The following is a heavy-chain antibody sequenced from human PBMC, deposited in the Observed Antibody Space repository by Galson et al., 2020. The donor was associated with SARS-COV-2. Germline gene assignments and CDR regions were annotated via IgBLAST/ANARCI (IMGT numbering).Heavy chain of an antibody. CDR2: IYPGDSDT. V-gene: IGHV5-51*01. Sequence: KLGESLKISCKGSGYSFTSYWIGWVRQIPGKGLEWMGIIYPGDSDTRYSPSFQGQVTISADKSISTAYLQWSSLKASDTAMYYCARPLVVAATPSAVGIWGQGTMVTVVS. D-gene: IGHD2-15*01. J-gene: IGHJ3*02. CDR1: GYSFTSYW. CDR3: ARPLVVAATPSAVGI.